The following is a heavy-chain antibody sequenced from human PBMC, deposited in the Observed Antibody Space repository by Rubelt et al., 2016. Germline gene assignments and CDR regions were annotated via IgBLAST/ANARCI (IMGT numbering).Heavy chain of an antibody. D-gene: IGHD6-19*01. Sequence: VQLVESGGGLVQPGRSLRLSCTASGFTFGDYAMSWFRQAPGKGLEWVSYISSSGSTIYYADSVKGRFTISRDNAKNALYLQMNSLRAEDTAGYYCARDSLQWLADWGQGTLVTVSS. J-gene: IGHJ4*02. V-gene: IGHV3-11*01. CDR3: ARDSLQWLAD. CDR1: GFTFGDYA. CDR2: ISSSGSTI.